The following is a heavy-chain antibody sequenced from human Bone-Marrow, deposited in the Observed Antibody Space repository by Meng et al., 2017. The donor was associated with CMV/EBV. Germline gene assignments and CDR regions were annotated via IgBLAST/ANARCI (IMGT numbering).Heavy chain of an antibody. CDR2: INPNSGGT. J-gene: IGHJ4*02. CDR1: GYTFTGYY. V-gene: IGHV1-2*02. Sequence: ASVKVSCKASGYTFTGYYMHWVRQAPGQGLEWMGWINPNSGGTNYAQKFQGRVTITTDESTSTAYMELSSLRSEDTAVYYCAAPDLDHCSSTSCYLDYWGQGTLVTVPS. CDR3: AAPDLDHCSSTSCYLDY. D-gene: IGHD2-2*01.